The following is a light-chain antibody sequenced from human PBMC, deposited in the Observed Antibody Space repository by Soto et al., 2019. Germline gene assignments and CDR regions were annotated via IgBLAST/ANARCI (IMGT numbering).Light chain of an antibody. V-gene: IGKV1-39*01. Sequence: DIQMTQSPSSLSASVGDRVTNTCRASQTINKNLNWYQHKPGKAPALLISGASSLHSGVPTRFSGSGAGTYFTLTISSLQHEDFATYYCQQTYSTPWTFGRGTKVEI. J-gene: IGKJ1*01. CDR2: GAS. CDR3: QQTYSTPWT. CDR1: QTINKN.